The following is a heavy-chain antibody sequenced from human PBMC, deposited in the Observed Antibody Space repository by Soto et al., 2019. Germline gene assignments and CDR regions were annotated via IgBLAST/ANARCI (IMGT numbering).Heavy chain of an antibody. CDR2: INPNSGGT. Sequence: GASVKVSCKASGYTFTGYYMHWVRQAPGQGLEWMGWINPNSGGTNYAQKFQGWVTMTRDTSISTAYMELSRLRSDDTAVYYCARGIVVVPAALPYHGGPYYYYMDVWGKGTTVTVSS. J-gene: IGHJ6*03. CDR3: ARGIVVVPAALPYHGGPYYYYMDV. D-gene: IGHD2-2*02. V-gene: IGHV1-2*04. CDR1: GYTFTGYY.